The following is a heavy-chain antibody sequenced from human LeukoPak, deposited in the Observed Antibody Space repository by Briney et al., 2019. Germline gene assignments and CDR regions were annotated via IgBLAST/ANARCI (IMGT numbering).Heavy chain of an antibody. V-gene: IGHV4-39*07. D-gene: IGHD4-11*01. CDR3: AREPSGDYSGAFDI. CDR2: INHSGST. Sequence: PSETLSLTCTVSGGSISSGGYYWSWIRQPPGKGLEWIGEINHSGSTNYNPSLKSRVTISVDTSKNQFSLKLSSVTAADTAVYYCAREPSGDYSGAFDIWGQGTMVTVSS. CDR1: GGSISSGGYY. J-gene: IGHJ3*02.